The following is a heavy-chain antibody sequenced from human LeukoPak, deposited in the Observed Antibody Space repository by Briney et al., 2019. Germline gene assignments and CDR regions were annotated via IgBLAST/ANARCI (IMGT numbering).Heavy chain of an antibody. J-gene: IGHJ4*02. V-gene: IGHV4-34*01. CDR2: INHSGST. CDR3: ARDVWSALGV. CDR1: GGSFSGYY. D-gene: IGHD1-26*01. Sequence: SETLSLTCAVYGGSFSGYYRSWIRQPPGKGLEWIGEINHSGSTNYNPSLKSRVTISVDTSKNQFSLKLSSVTAADTAVYYCARDVWSALGVWGQGTLVTVSS.